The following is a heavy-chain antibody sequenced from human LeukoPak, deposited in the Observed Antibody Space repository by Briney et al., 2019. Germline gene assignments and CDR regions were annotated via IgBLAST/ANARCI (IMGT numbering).Heavy chain of an antibody. CDR2: IYTSGST. D-gene: IGHD6-13*01. CDR3: ARVGSSSWYDVGYFDY. J-gene: IGHJ4*02. Sequence: SETLSLTCTVSGGSVSSDYWSWIRQPAGKGLEWIGRIYTSGSTNYNPSLKSRVTMSVDTSKNQFSLKLSSVTAADTAVYYCARVGSSSWYDVGYFDYWGQGTLVTVSS. V-gene: IGHV4-4*07. CDR1: GGSVSSDY.